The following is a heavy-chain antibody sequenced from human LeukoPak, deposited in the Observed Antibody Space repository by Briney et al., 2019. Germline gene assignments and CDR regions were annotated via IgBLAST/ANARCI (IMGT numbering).Heavy chain of an antibody. Sequence: PSETLSLTCTVSGGSISSYYWSWIRQPPGKGLEWIGYIYYSGSTNYNPSLKSRVTISVDTSKNQFSLKLSSVTAADTAVYYCARDRRSGGSSSWFDPRGQGTLVTVSS. CDR3: ARDRRSGGSSSWFDP. CDR1: GGSISSYY. V-gene: IGHV4-59*01. D-gene: IGHD2-15*01. CDR2: IYYSGST. J-gene: IGHJ5*02.